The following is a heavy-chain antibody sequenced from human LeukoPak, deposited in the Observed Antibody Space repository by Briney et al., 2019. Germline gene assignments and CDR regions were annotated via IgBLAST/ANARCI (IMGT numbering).Heavy chain of an antibody. CDR1: GFTFSSYD. V-gene: IGHV3-33*01. CDR3: ARSRYNLDY. D-gene: IGHD5-24*01. CDR2: IRYDGSNE. J-gene: IGHJ4*02. Sequence: GRSLRLSCAASGFTFSSYDMHWVRQAPGKGPEWVAIIRYDGSNENYAEFVKGRFTISRDNSKETLYPQMNSLRAEDTAVYYCARSRYNLDYWGQGTLVTVSS.